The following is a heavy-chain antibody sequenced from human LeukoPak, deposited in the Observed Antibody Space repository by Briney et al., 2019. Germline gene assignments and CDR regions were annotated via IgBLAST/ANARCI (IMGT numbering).Heavy chain of an antibody. CDR3: AKNLYCGGGSCYPSALGMDV. J-gene: IGHJ6*02. V-gene: IGHV3-23*01. Sequence: GGSLRLSCAAPGFTFSSYAMSWVRQAPGKGLEWVSSISGSGNRTYYADSVKGRFTISRDNSKNTLFLQMNSLRAEDTAVYYCAKNLYCGGGSCYPSALGMDVWGQGATVTVSS. CDR2: ISGSGNRT. D-gene: IGHD2-15*01. CDR1: GFTFSSYA.